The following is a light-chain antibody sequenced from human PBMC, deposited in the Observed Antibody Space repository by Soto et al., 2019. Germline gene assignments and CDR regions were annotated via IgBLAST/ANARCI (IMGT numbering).Light chain of an antibody. J-gene: IGKJ1*01. V-gene: IGKV3-20*01. Sequence: EIVLTQSPSTLSLSRRERATLXXRASQSVSNNYLAWYQQKPGQAPXLLIYGASNRATGIPDRFSGRGSGTDFTLTISRLEPEDFAVYYCQQYGRSCTFGQGTKV. CDR1: QSVSNNY. CDR3: QQYGRSCT. CDR2: GAS.